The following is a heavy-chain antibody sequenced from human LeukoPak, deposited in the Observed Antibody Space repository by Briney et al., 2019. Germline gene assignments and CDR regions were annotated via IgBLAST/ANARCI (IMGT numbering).Heavy chain of an antibody. J-gene: IGHJ4*02. CDR3: ARSPRGYSTRGGDY. D-gene: IGHD5-18*01. CDR2: INHSGST. Sequence: SETLSLTCAVYGGSFSGYYWSWIRQPPGKGLDWIGEINHSGSTNYNPSLKSRVTISVDTSKNQFSLKLSSVTAADTAVYYCARSPRGYSTRGGDYWGQGTLVTVSS. V-gene: IGHV4-34*01. CDR1: GGSFSGYY.